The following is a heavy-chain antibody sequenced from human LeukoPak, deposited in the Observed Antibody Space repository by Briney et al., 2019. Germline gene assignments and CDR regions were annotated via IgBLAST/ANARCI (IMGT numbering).Heavy chain of an antibody. CDR3: AKDQWLVPPQDAFDV. D-gene: IGHD6-19*01. V-gene: IGHV3-23*01. CDR1: GFTFANYA. CDR2: ISDSGDKT. J-gene: IGHJ3*01. Sequence: GGSLRLSCAASGFTFANYAMNWVRQAPGRGLEWVATISDSGDKTYYADSVKGRFTISRDNPKNTLYLQMNSLRAEDTALHYCAKDQWLVPPQDAFDVWGQGSMVTVSS.